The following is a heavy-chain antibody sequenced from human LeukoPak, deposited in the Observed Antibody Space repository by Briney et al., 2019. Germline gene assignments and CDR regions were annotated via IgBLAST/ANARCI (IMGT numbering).Heavy chain of an antibody. V-gene: IGHV4-59*08. CDR3: ARPSSGYRDAFDI. Sequence: PSETLSLTCTVSGGSISSYYWSWIRQPPGKGLEWIGYIYYSGSTNYNPSLKSRVTISVDTSKNQFSLKLSSVTAADTAVYYCARPSSGYRDAFDIWGQGTMVTVSS. CDR1: GGSISSYY. J-gene: IGHJ3*02. D-gene: IGHD3-22*01. CDR2: IYYSGST.